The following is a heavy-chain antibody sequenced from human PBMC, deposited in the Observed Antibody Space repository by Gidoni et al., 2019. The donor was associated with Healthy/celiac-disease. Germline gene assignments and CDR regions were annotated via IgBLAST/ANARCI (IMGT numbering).Heavy chain of an antibody. CDR3: ARHPISGPFDY. Sequence: QLQLQESGPGLVKPSETLSLTCTVSGGSISSSSYYWGWIRQPPGKGLEWIGSIYYSGSTYYNPSLKSRVIISVDTSKNQFSLKLSSVTAADTAVYYCARHPISGPFDYWGQGTLVTVSS. D-gene: IGHD3-10*01. J-gene: IGHJ4*02. V-gene: IGHV4-39*01. CDR1: GGSISSSSYY. CDR2: IYYSGST.